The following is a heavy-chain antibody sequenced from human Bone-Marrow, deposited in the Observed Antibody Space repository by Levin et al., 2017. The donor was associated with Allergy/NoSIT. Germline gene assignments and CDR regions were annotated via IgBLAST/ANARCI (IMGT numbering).Heavy chain of an antibody. CDR1: DGSFNSYY. J-gene: IGHJ4*02. Sequence: SETLSLTCAIYDGSFNSYYWTWVRQSPGKGLEWIGEISHSGSTRYNPSLESRVTISVDKSKNQFSLKLSSVSAADTAVYYCERIVSRGNSDYWGQGTLVTVSS. D-gene: IGHD2-15*01. CDR3: ERIVSRGNSDY. V-gene: IGHV4-34*01. CDR2: ISHSGST.